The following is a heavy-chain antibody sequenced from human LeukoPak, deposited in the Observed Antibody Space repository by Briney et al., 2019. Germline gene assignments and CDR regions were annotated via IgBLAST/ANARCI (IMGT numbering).Heavy chain of an antibody. Sequence: ASVKVSCKASGYTFTSYYMHWVRQAPGQGLEWMGIINPSGGSTSYAQKFQGRVTMTRDTSTSTVYMELSSLRSEDTAVYYCASGSGELLEDYYYGMDVWGQGPTVTVSS. V-gene: IGHV1-46*01. D-gene: IGHD1-26*01. CDR2: INPSGGST. CDR1: GYTFTSYY. CDR3: ASGSGELLEDYYYGMDV. J-gene: IGHJ6*02.